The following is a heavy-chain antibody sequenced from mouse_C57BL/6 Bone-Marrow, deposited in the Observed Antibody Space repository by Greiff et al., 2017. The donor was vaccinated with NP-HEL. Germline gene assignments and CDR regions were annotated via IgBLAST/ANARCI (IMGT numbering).Heavy chain of an antibody. CDR2: INPSSGYT. V-gene: IGHV1-4*01. CDR3: ARGDSNSTSWFAY. D-gene: IGHD2-5*01. CDR1: GYTFTSYT. J-gene: IGHJ3*01. Sequence: VKLQESGAELARPGASVKMSCKASGYTFTSYTMHWVKQRPGQGLEWIGYINPSSGYTKYNQKFKDKATLTADKSSSTAYMQLSSLTSEDSAVYYFARGDSNSTSWFAYWGQGTLVTVSA.